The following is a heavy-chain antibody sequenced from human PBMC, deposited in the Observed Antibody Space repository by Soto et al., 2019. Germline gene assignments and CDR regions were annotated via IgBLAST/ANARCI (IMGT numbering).Heavy chain of an antibody. J-gene: IGHJ4*02. Sequence: QLQLQESGPGLVKPSETLSLTCTVSGGSISSSSYYWGWISHPPGKGLEWIGSIYYSRSTYYNPSLKSRVTIAVDTSKIHFSLELSSVTAADRAVYYCATLWFGEGNYWGQGTLVTVSS. V-gene: IGHV4-39*01. D-gene: IGHD3-10*01. CDR1: GGSISSSSYY. CDR3: ATLWFGEGNY. CDR2: IYYSRST.